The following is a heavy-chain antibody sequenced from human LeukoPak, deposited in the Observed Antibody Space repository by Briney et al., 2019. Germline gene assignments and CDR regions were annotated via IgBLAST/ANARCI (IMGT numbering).Heavy chain of an antibody. D-gene: IGHD1-14*01. Sequence: PSETLSLTCTVSGGSISGSSYYWGWIRQPPGKGLEWIGSFYYSGSTYYNQSLKSRVTISVDTSKNQFSLKLNSVTPEDTAVYYCARDFENNLEYYYYGMDVWGQGTTVTVSS. J-gene: IGHJ6*02. CDR1: GGSISGSSYY. CDR3: ARDFENNLEYYYYGMDV. V-gene: IGHV4-39*02. CDR2: FYYSGST.